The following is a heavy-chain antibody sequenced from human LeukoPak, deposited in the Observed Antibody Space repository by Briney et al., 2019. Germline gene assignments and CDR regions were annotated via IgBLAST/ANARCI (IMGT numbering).Heavy chain of an antibody. D-gene: IGHD2-2*01. CDR3: ARDIGYCSSTSCYPWFDP. CDR2: INPNSGGT. CDR1: GYTFTGYY. J-gene: IGHJ5*02. Sequence: ASVKVSCKASGYTFTGYYMHWVRQALGQGLEWMGWINPNSGGTNYAQKFQGRVTMTRDTSISTAYMELSRLRSDDTAVYYCARDIGYCSSTSCYPWFDPWGQGTLVTVSS. V-gene: IGHV1-2*02.